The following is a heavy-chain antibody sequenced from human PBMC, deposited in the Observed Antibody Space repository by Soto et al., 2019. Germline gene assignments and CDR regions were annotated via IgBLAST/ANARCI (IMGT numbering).Heavy chain of an antibody. CDR1: GFTFSSYG. V-gene: IGHV3-33*01. Sequence: GGSLRLSCAASGFTFSSYGMHWVRKAQGKGLEWVAVIWYDGSNKYYADSVKGRFTISRDNSKNTLYLQMNSLRAEDTAVYYCARAIVVVAATSWGMEVWGQGVTVTV. CDR3: ARAIVVVAATSWGMEV. J-gene: IGHJ6*02. D-gene: IGHD2-15*01. CDR2: IWYDGSNK.